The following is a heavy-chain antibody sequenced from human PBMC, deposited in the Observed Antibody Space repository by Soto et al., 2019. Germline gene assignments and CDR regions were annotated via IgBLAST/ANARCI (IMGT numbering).Heavy chain of an antibody. V-gene: IGHV3-33*01. CDR2: IWYDGSNK. CDR1: GFTFSSYG. D-gene: IGHD3-22*01. J-gene: IGHJ4*02. CDR3: ARGGAMIVVAADEFDY. Sequence: LRLSCAASGFTFSSYGMHWVRQAPGKGLEWVAVIWYDGSNKYYADSVKGRFTISRDNSKNTLYLQMNSLRAEDTAVYYCARGGAMIVVAADEFDYWGQGTLVTVSS.